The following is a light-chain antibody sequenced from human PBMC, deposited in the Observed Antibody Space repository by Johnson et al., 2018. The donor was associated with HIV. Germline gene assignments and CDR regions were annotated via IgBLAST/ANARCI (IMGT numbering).Light chain of an antibody. V-gene: IGLV1-51*02. J-gene: IGLJ1*01. Sequence: QSVLTQPPSVSAAPGQKVTISCSGSSSNIGNNYVSWYQQLPGPAPKLLIYENNKRPSGIPDRFSGAKSGTSTTLGITGLQPGDEADYYCGTWDSSLNSYVFGTGTKVNVL. CDR3: GTWDSSLNSYV. CDR2: ENN. CDR1: SSNIGNNY.